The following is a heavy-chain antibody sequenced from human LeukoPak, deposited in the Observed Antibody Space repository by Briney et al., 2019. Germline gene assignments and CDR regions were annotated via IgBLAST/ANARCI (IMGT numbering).Heavy chain of an antibody. J-gene: IGHJ4*02. CDR3: ARLTAGVTTFVY. CDR2: INPDGSDR. D-gene: IGHD7-27*01. Sequence: PGGSLRLSCAASGLPISNNWMSWVRQAPGKGLEWVASINPDGSDRRYVDSVEGRFTISRDNAANSLYLQMNSLRDEDTAVYYCARLTAGVTTFVYWGQGALVTVSS. V-gene: IGHV3-7*01. CDR1: GLPISNNW.